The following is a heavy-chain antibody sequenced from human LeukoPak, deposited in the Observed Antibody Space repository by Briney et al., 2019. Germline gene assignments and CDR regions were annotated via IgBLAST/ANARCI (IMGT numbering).Heavy chain of an antibody. CDR1: GFTFSSYW. CDR3: ARGSWAYYFDY. Sequence: GGSLRLSCAASGFTFSSYWMHWVRQAPGKGLVWVSRINSDGSSPSYAASVKGRFTISRDHAKNPLYLQMNSLRAEDTAVYYCARGSWAYYFDYWGQGTLVTVSS. CDR2: INSDGSSP. J-gene: IGHJ4*02. D-gene: IGHD6-13*01. V-gene: IGHV3-74*01.